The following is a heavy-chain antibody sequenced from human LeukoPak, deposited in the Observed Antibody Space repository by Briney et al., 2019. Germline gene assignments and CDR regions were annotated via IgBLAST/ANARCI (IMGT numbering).Heavy chain of an antibody. V-gene: IGHV4-39*07. CDR1: CGSISSSSYY. D-gene: IGHD6-6*01. J-gene: IGHJ6*03. CDR3: ARGGALIAARGPYYYYMDV. Sequence: SETRSLTCTVSCGSISSSSYYRGWIRQPPGKGLEWIGRIYYSGSTYYNPSLKSRVTISVDTSKNQFSLKLSSVTAADTAVYYCARGGALIAARGPYYYYMDVWGKGTTVTVSS. CDR2: IYYSGST.